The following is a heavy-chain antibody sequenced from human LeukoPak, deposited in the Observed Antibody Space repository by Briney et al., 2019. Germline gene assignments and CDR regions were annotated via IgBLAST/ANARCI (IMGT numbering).Heavy chain of an antibody. CDR1: GGSISSGSYY. Sequence: ASETLSLTCTVSGGSISSGSYYWSWIRQPAGKGLEWIGRIYTSGGTNYNPSLKSRVTISVDTSKNQFSLKLSSVTAADAAVYYCARDPPDFWSGLDAFDIWGQGTMVTVSS. CDR2: IYTSGGT. J-gene: IGHJ3*02. CDR3: ARDPPDFWSGLDAFDI. V-gene: IGHV4-61*02. D-gene: IGHD3-3*01.